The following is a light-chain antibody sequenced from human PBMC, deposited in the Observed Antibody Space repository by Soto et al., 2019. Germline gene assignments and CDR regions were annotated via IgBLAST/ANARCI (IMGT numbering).Light chain of an antibody. CDR2: DAS. CDR3: QQRYNWPST. V-gene: IGKV3-11*01. Sequence: ETVLTQSPATLSLSPGEIATLSCRASQSVSSYLAWYQQKRGQAPRLLIYDASNRATGIPARFSGSGSGTDFTLTISSLEPEDFSVYYCQQRYNWPSTFGQGTRLEI. CDR1: QSVSSY. J-gene: IGKJ5*01.